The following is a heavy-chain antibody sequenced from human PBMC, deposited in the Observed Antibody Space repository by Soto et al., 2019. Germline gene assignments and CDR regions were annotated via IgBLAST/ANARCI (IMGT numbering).Heavy chain of an antibody. J-gene: IGHJ5*02. D-gene: IGHD6-19*01. CDR3: AKDRVVAVARSRFDP. Sequence: PGGSLRLSCAASGFTFSSYAMSWVRQAPGKGLEWVSAISGSGGSTYYADSVKGRFTISRDNSKNTLYLQMNSLRAEDTAVYYRAKDRVVAVARSRFDPWGQETLVNVSS. CDR2: ISGSGGST. V-gene: IGHV3-23*01. CDR1: GFTFSSYA.